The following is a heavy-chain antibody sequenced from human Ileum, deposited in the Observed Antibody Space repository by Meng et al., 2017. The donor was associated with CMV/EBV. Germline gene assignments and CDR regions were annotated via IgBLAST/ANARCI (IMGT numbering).Heavy chain of an antibody. CDR1: GGSISSYY. CDR2: IYYSGST. J-gene: IGHJ4*02. D-gene: IGHD1-26*01. CDR3: ARVVGATVDY. V-gene: IGHV4-59*01. Sequence: HVHLQESGPGLVKPSEPLSLTCTFSGGSISSYYWSWIRQTPGKGLEWIGYIYYSGSTNYNPSLKSRVTISVDTSKNQFSLKLSSVTAADTAVYYCARVVGATVDYWGQGTLVTVSS.